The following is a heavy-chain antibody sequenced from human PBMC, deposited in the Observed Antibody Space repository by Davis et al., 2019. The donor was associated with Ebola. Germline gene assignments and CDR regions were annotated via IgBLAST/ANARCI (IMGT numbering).Heavy chain of an antibody. D-gene: IGHD3-3*01. CDR3: AKDLEHY. V-gene: IGHV3-30*02. Sequence: GESLKISCAASGFTFSSYSMNWVRQAPGKGLEWVAVIWYDGSNKYYADSVKGRFTISRDNSKNTLYLQMNSLRAEDTAVYYCAKDLEHYWGQGTLVTVSS. CDR2: IWYDGSNK. J-gene: IGHJ4*02. CDR1: GFTFSSYS.